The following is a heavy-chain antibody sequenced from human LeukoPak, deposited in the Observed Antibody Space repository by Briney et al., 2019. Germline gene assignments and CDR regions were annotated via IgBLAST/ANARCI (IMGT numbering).Heavy chain of an antibody. CDR1: GYTFTSYD. D-gene: IGHD3-3*01. V-gene: IGHV1-8*01. J-gene: IGHJ6*02. CDR2: MNPNSGNT. Sequence: GASVKVSCKASGYTFTSYDINWVRQATGQGLEWMGWMNPNSGNTGYAQKFQGRDTMTRNTSISTAYMELSSLRSEDTAVYYCARALVKFGVVIPYYYGMDVWGQGTTVTVSS. CDR3: ARALVKFGVVIPYYYGMDV.